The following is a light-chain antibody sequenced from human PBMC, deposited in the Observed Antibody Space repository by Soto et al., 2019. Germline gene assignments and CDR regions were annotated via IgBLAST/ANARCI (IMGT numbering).Light chain of an antibody. CDR2: GNN. V-gene: IGLV1-40*01. J-gene: IGLJ3*02. CDR3: QSYDSSLSAWV. Sequence: QSVLTQPPSVSGAPGQRVTISCTGSSSNIGAGYDVHWYQQLPVTAPKLLIYGNNNRPSGVPDRFSGSKSGTSASLAITGLQAEDAADYYCQSYDSSLSAWVFGGGTQLTVL. CDR1: SSNIGAGYD.